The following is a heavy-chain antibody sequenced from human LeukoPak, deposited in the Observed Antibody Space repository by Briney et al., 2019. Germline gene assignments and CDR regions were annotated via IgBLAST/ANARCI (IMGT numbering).Heavy chain of an antibody. Sequence: GGSLRLSCVASGFTFSNYWMHWVRQAPEKGLMWVSKLNSDGSGPDYADSVKGRFTISRDNAKNTLYLQMNSLRAEDTAVYYCARDVYGLGDYWGQGTLVTVSS. CDR1: GFTFSNYW. J-gene: IGHJ4*02. V-gene: IGHV3-74*01. D-gene: IGHD1-14*01. CDR2: LNSDGSGP. CDR3: ARDVYGLGDY.